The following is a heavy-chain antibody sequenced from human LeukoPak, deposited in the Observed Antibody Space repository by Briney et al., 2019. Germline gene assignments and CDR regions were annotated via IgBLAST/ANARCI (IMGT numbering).Heavy chain of an antibody. Sequence: GKSLRLFCAASGFTFRSYGMHWVRQAPGKGLEWGAVVWYVGSEKYYAYSVKGRFTIFRDNSKNTLYLDMNSLRTEDTALYYCAKGGEYSTSWDDTFDIWGQGTMVTVSS. CDR2: VWYVGSEK. J-gene: IGHJ3*02. V-gene: IGHV3-30*18. CDR1: GFTFRSYG. D-gene: IGHD2-2*01. CDR3: AKGGEYSTSWDDTFDI.